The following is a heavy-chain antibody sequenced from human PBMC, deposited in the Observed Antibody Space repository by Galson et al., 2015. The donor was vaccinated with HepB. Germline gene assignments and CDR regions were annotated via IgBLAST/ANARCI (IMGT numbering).Heavy chain of an antibody. Sequence: SLRLSCAASGFTFSSYAMHWVRQAPGKGLEWVAVISYDGSNKYYADSVKGRFTISRDNSKNTLYLQMNSLRAEDTAVYYCARDPGIAAAGFLDYWGQGTLVTVSS. CDR1: GFTFSSYA. D-gene: IGHD6-13*01. V-gene: IGHV3-30-3*01. CDR2: ISYDGSNK. CDR3: ARDPGIAAAGFLDY. J-gene: IGHJ4*02.